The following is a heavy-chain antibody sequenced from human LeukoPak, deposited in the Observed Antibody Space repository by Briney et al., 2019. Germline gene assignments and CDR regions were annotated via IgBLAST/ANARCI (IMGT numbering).Heavy chain of an antibody. CDR2: IWYDGSNK. J-gene: IGHJ4*02. V-gene: IGHV3-33*06. Sequence: PGGSLRLSCVASGFSFSRYGMHWVRQVPGKGLKWVAVIWYDGSNKYYADSVKGRFSISRDNSKNTVYLQMNSLRVEDTAVYYCAKPSRSSSNEYWGQGTLVTVSS. D-gene: IGHD6-13*01. CDR3: AKPSRSSSNEY. CDR1: GFSFSRYG.